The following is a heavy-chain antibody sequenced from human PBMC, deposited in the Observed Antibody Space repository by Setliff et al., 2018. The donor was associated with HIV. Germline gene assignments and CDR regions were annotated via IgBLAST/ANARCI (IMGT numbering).Heavy chain of an antibody. D-gene: IGHD3-16*01. CDR3: AAVPWGHSSLIIDH. V-gene: IGHV3-74*01. CDR1: GFTFSSYW. Sequence: GESLKISCAASGFTFSSYWMHWVRQAPGKGLVWVSRINNDGSYASYADSVKGRFTISRDNAKNSVYLQMHSLRVEDTAVYYCAAVPWGHSSLIIDHWGQGTPVTVSS. J-gene: IGHJ4*02. CDR2: INNDGSYA.